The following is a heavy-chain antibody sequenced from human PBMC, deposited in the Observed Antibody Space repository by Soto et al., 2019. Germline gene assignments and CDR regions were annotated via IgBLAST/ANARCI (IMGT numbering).Heavy chain of an antibody. D-gene: IGHD3-10*01. J-gene: IGHJ4*02. CDR2: ISGSAEIT. CDR3: ARLVYDTRLNYMYFDF. CDR1: GFTFSTYA. Sequence: PGGSLRLSCAASGFTFSTYAMSWVRQAPGKGLEWVSAISGSAEITYYADSVKGRFTISRDNSINMLYLQMNSLRTEDTAVYFCARLVYDTRLNYMYFDFWGPGTLVTVSS. V-gene: IGHV3-23*01.